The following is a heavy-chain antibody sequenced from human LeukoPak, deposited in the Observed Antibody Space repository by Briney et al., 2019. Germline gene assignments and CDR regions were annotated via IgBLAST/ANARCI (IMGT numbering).Heavy chain of an antibody. CDR3: AKDRSGMDV. J-gene: IGHJ6*02. Sequence: GGSPRLSCAASGFTFSSYGMHWVRQAPGKGLEWVAVISYDGSNKYYADSVKGRFTISRDNSKNTLYLQMNSLRAEDTAVYYCAKDRSGMDVWGQGTTVTVSS. CDR1: GFTFSSYG. V-gene: IGHV3-30*18. CDR2: ISYDGSNK.